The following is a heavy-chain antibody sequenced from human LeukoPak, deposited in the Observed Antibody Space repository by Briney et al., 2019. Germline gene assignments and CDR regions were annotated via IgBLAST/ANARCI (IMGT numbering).Heavy chain of an antibody. V-gene: IGHV4-59*05. Sequence: SETLSLTYTVSGGSISSYYWSWIRQPPGKGLEWIGSIYDSGSTYYNPSLKSRVTISVDTSKNQFSLKLNSVTAADTAMYYCQSRFLEWLLDYWGQGTLVTVSS. CDR1: GGSISSYY. CDR2: IYDSGST. CDR3: QSRFLEWLLDY. D-gene: IGHD3-3*01. J-gene: IGHJ4*02.